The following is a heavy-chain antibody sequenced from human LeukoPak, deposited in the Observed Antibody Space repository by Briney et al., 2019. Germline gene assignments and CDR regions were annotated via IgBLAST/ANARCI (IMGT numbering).Heavy chain of an antibody. CDR1: GFTFSSYG. D-gene: IGHD6-19*01. CDR2: ISYDGSNK. V-gene: IGHV3-30*18. Sequence: GGSLRLSCAASGFTFSSYGMHWVRQAPGKGLEWVAVISYDGSNKYYADSVNGRFTISRDNSKNMLYLQMNSMRAADTAVYYCAKDFSWYSSDLRPSYFASWGPGNLVTVSS. J-gene: IGHJ4*02. CDR3: AKDFSWYSSDLRPSYFAS.